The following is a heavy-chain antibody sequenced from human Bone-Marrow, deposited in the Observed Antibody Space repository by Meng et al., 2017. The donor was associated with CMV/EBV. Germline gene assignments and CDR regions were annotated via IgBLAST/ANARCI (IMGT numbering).Heavy chain of an antibody. D-gene: IGHD3-22*01. Sequence: GGSLRLSCAASGFTFSSYAMSWVRQAPGKGLELVSVIYSGGSSTYYADSVKGRFTISRDNSKNTLYLQMNSLRAEDTAVYYCAKDSPLEYYDSSDPGAFDIWGQGTMVTVSS. CDR3: AKDSPLEYYDSSDPGAFDI. J-gene: IGHJ3*02. CDR1: GFTFSSYA. CDR2: IYSGGSST. V-gene: IGHV3-23*03.